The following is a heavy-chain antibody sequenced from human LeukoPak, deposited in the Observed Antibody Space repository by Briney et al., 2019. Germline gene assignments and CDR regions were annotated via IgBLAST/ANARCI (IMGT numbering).Heavy chain of an antibody. V-gene: IGHV1-69*13. CDR1: GYTFTGYY. Sequence: GASVKVSCKASGYTFTGYYMHWVRQAPGQGLEWMGGIIPIFGTANYAQKFQGRVTITADESTSTAYMELSSLRSEDTAVYYCARSRYSGVHYYYYYMDVWGKGTTVTISS. CDR2: IIPIFGTA. J-gene: IGHJ6*03. D-gene: IGHD3-10*01. CDR3: ARSRYSGVHYYYYYMDV.